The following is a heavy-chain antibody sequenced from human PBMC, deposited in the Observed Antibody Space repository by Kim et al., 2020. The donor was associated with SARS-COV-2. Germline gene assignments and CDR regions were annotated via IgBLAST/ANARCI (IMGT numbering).Heavy chain of an antibody. D-gene: IGHD3-3*01. CDR3: ARDESWSGYYGRFDY. CDR2: INPNSGGT. CDR1: GYTFTGYY. Sequence: ASVKVSCKASGYTFTGYYIHWVRQAPGQGLEYMGWINPNSGGTHYAQNFQGRVTMTRDTSISTAYMELSRLRSDDTAVYYCARDESWSGYYGRFDYWGQGTLVTVSS. V-gene: IGHV1-2*02. J-gene: IGHJ4*02.